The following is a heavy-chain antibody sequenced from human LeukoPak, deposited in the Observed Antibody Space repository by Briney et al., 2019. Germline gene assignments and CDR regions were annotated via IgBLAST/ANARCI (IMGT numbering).Heavy chain of an antibody. CDR2: INPSGGST. CDR3: ARDRYSGSYSGYYYYMDV. D-gene: IGHD1-26*01. V-gene: IGHV1-46*01. CDR1: GYTFTSCY. Sequence: ASVKVSCKASGYTFTSCYMHWVRQAPGQGLEWMGIINPSGGSTSYAQKFQGRVTMTRDMSTSTVYMELSSLRSEDTAVYYCARDRYSGSYSGYYYYMDVWGKGTTVTVSS. J-gene: IGHJ6*03.